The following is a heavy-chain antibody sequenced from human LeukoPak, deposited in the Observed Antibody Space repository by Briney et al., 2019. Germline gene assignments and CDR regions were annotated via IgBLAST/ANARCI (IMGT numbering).Heavy chain of an antibody. J-gene: IGHJ6*02. Sequence: LSLTCTVSGGSTSSGGYYWSWIRQAPGKGLEWVSYISSSSSYTNYADSVKGRFTISRDNAKNSLYLQMNSLRAEDTAVYYCARSGIDSSGYYYIDYYYYYYGMEVWGQGTTVTVSS. CDR3: ARSGIDSSGYYYIDYYYYYYGMEV. V-gene: IGHV3-11*06. CDR1: GGSTSSGGYY. D-gene: IGHD3-22*01. CDR2: ISSSSSYT.